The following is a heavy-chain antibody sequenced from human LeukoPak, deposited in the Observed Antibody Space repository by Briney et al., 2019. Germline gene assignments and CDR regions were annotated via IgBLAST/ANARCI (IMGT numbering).Heavy chain of an antibody. CDR2: ITGSSETI. J-gene: IGHJ4*02. CDR1: GFTFSSYS. CDR3: ATSTTSFDY. Sequence: GGSLRLSCAASGFTFSSYSMNWVRQAPGKGLEWLSYITGSSETIYYADTVKGRFTISRDNAKNSLFLQMNSLRAEDTAIYYCATSTTSFDYWGQGTLVTVSS. V-gene: IGHV3-48*01.